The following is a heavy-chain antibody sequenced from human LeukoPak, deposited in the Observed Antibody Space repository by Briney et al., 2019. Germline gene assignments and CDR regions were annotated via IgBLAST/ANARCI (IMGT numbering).Heavy chain of an antibody. D-gene: IGHD6-19*01. CDR1: GFTLSYYW. CDR3: ARYGNGAWLGHYAFDM. Sequence: PGGSLRLSCAASGFTLSYYWMSWVRQAPGKGLEWVANIKQDGSEKYYVDSVKGRFTISRDNAENSLCLQMNSLRAEDTAVYYCARYGNGAWLGHYAFDMWGQGTMVTVSS. V-gene: IGHV3-7*01. CDR2: IKQDGSEK. J-gene: IGHJ3*02.